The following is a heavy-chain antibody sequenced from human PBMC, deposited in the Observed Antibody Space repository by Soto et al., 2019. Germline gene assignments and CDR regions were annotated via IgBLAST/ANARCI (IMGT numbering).Heavy chain of an antibody. Sequence: ASVKVSCKASGFTFSNYGLNWVRQAPGQGLEWMGWVSANNGHTNYAQNLQGRVSMTTDTSTSTAYMELRGLTFDDTAVYYCARDHEGYSYGLHYGMDVWGQGTTVTVSS. CDR2: VSANNGHT. J-gene: IGHJ6*02. V-gene: IGHV1-18*01. D-gene: IGHD5-18*01. CDR3: ARDHEGYSYGLHYGMDV. CDR1: GFTFSNYG.